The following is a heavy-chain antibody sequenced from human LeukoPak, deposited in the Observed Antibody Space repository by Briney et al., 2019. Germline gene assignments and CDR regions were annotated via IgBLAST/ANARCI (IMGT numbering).Heavy chain of an antibody. CDR2: MNPNSGNT. CDR1: GYTFTSYD. J-gene: IGHJ4*02. CDR3: ARRARYYYDSSGYSVFDY. V-gene: IGHV1-8*03. Sequence: GASVKVSCKASGYTFTSYDINWVRQATGQGLEWMGWMNPNSGNTGYAQKFQGRVTITRNTSISTAYMELSSLRSEDTAVYYCARRARYYYDSSGYSVFDYWGQGTLVTVSS. D-gene: IGHD3-22*01.